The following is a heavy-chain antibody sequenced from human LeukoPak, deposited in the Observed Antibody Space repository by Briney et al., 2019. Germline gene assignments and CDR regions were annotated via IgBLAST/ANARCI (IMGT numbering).Heavy chain of an antibody. J-gene: IGHJ5*02. CDR3: ARDVGYCSGGSCYPWFDP. CDR1: GFTFSDYY. D-gene: IGHD2-15*01. V-gene: IGHV3-11*04. Sequence: GGSLRLSCAASGFTFSDYYMSWIRQAPGKGLEWVSYISSSGSTIYYADSVKGRFTISRDNAKNSLYLQMNSLRAEDTAVYYCARDVGYCSGGSCYPWFDPWGQGTLVTVSS. CDR2: ISSSGSTI.